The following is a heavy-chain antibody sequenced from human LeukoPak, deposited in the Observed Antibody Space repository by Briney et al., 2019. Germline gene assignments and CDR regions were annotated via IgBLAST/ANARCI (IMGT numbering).Heavy chain of an antibody. CDR3: ARDGDSGYEYYYYYGMDV. CDR1: GYTFTSYA. D-gene: IGHD5-12*01. CDR2: INAGNGNT. V-gene: IGHV1-3*01. Sequence: ASVKVSCKASGYTFTSYAMHWVRQAPGQRLEWMGWINAGNGNTKYSQKFQGGVTITRDTSASTAYMELSSLRSEDTAVYYCARDGDSGYEYYYYYGMDVWGKGTTVIVSS. J-gene: IGHJ6*04.